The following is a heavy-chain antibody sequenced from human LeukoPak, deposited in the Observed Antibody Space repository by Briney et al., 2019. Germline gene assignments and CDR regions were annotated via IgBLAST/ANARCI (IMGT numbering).Heavy chain of an antibody. CDR2: ISAYNGNT. D-gene: IGHD3-22*01. Sequence: ASVKVSCKASGYTFTSYGISWVRQAPGQGLGWMGWISAYNGNTNYAQKLQGRVTMTTDTSTSTAYMELRSLRSDDTAVYYCARVATYYYDSSGYVAHFDYWGQGTLVTVSS. CDR3: ARVATYYYDSSGYVAHFDY. V-gene: IGHV1-18*01. CDR1: GYTFTSYG. J-gene: IGHJ4*02.